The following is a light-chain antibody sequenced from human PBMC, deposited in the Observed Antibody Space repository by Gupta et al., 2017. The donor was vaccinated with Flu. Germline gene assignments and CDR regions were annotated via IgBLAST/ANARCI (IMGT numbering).Light chain of an antibody. J-gene: IGKJ2*01. CDR3: QQAKSLPYT. CDR1: QHVSHW. Sequence: DIQMTQFPSSVSASVGDRITFTCRASQHVSHWLAWYQQIPGKAPKLLIYAASSLQSGVPSRFSGSGFGTDFTLTISSLQAEDFGTYYCQQAKSLPYTFGQGTKLEIK. V-gene: IGKV1-12*01. CDR2: AAS.